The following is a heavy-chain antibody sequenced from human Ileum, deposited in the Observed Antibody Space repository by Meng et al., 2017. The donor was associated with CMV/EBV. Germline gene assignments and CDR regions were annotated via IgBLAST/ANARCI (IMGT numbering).Heavy chain of an antibody. J-gene: IGHJ4*02. CDR1: GCTFSSYA. Sequence: GAAGCTFSSYAMTWVRQAPGKGLEWVSIIYSDGSTTYYADSVKGRFTMSRDNSRNTLYLQMNSLRAEDTAIYYCAKHSTGWYYVDHWGQGTLVTVSS. CDR3: AKHSTGWYYVDH. CDR2: IYSDGSTT. V-gene: IGHV3-23*03. D-gene: IGHD6-19*01.